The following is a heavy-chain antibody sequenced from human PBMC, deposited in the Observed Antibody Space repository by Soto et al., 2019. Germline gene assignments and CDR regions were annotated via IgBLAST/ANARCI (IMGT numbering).Heavy chain of an antibody. Sequence: SETLSLTCTVSGGSINTGDYYWTWIRQPRGKGLEWIGYIYYSGTTYYNPSLKSRVSLSLDTSKNHFSLRLTSVTAADTAVYYCARGVDFEGFSPYGMDVWGQGTTVTVSS. CDR3: ARGVDFEGFSPYGMDV. J-gene: IGHJ6*02. V-gene: IGHV4-30-4*01. D-gene: IGHD3-3*01. CDR2: IYYSGTT. CDR1: GGSINTGDYY.